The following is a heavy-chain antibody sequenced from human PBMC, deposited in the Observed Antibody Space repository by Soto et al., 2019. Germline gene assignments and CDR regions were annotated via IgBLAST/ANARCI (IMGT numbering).Heavy chain of an antibody. CDR1: SDSISSYY. V-gene: IGHV4-59*01. D-gene: IGHD1-1*01. J-gene: IGHJ4*02. CDR2: ISYSGIT. CDR3: ARGTSWKLPFED. Sequence: PSETLSLTCTVCSDSISSYYCSWIRQPPWKRLEWIGYISYSGITDYNPSLKSRVTISGDTSKNQFSLKVSSVTAADTAVYYCARGTSWKLPFEDWGQGNLRTVSS.